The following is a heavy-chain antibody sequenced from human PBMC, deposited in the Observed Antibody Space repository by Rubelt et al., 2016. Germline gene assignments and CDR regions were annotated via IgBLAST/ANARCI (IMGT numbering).Heavy chain of an antibody. D-gene: IGHD6-13*01. J-gene: IGHJ4*02. Sequence: QVQLQESGPGLVKPSETLSLTCAVYGGSFSGYYWSWIRQPPGKGLEWIGEINHSGSTNYNPSLKSRVTISVDTPKNQFSLKLSSVTAADTAVYYCARGFRGGTGYSSRNLDYWGQGTLVTVSS. CDR1: GGSFSGYY. V-gene: IGHV4-34*01. CDR2: INHSGST. CDR3: ARGFRGGTGYSSRNLDY.